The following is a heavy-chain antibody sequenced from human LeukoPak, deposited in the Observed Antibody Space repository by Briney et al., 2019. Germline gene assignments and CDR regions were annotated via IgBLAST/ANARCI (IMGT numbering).Heavy chain of an antibody. J-gene: IGHJ4*02. CDR2: LDYSGST. CDR3: ARQIYDSSGYWDY. Sequence: PSETLSLTCTVSGGSLSSSSYYWGWIRQPPEKGLEWIGSLDYSGSTYLNPSLKSRVTISGDTSKNQFSLKLSSVTAADTAVYYCARQIYDSSGYWDYWGQGTLVTVSS. D-gene: IGHD3-22*01. CDR1: GGSLSSSSYY. V-gene: IGHV4-39*01.